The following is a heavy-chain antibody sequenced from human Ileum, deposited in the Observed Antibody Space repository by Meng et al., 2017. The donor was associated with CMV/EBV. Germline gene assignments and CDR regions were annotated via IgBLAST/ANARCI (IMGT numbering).Heavy chain of an antibody. CDR1: GDSISSGNYY. Sequence: QGQRQESGPGLVTPSESLSLTCSVSGDSISSGNYYWGWIRQPSGKDLEWIGSIYYSGSTYDNPSLKSRVTMSVDPSKNQFSLRLSSVTAADTAIYYCVGDWGPYKSRGYFDPWGQGTLVTVSS. J-gene: IGHJ5*02. V-gene: IGHV4-39*07. CDR3: VGDWGPYKSRGYFDP. CDR2: IYYSGST. D-gene: IGHD5-12*01.